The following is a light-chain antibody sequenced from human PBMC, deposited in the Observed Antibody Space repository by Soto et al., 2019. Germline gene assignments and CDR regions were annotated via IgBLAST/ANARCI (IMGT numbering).Light chain of an antibody. V-gene: IGKV3-20*01. CDR3: QQYGSSPVT. Sequence: EIVLTQSPGTLSLSPGEIATLSCRASQSVSSSYLAWYQQKRGQAPRVXSYGASSRATGIPDRFSGSGSGTEFTLTISRLEPEDFEVYFCQQYGSSPVTFGQGTKVDIK. CDR1: QSVSSSY. CDR2: GAS. J-gene: IGKJ1*01.